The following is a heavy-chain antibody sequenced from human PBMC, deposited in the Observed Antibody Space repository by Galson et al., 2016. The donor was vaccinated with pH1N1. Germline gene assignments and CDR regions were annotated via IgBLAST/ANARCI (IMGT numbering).Heavy chain of an antibody. CDR2: IIPILGTT. CDR3: AREDYYDVDLNVGYFDL. CDR1: GGTFNSNG. Sequence: SVKVSCKASGGTFNSNGLSWVRQAPGQGLEWMGRIIPILGTTNYAQKFQGKITITANESTSTAYMELSSLRSEDKALYYCAREDYYDVDLNVGYFDLWGRGTLGTVSS. V-gene: IGHV1-69*13. D-gene: IGHD3-22*01. J-gene: IGHJ2*01.